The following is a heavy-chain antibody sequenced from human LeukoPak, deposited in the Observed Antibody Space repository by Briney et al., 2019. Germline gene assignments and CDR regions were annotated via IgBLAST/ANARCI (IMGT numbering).Heavy chain of an antibody. D-gene: IGHD3-3*01. CDR3: ARGQERIFGVVIIPATFDY. V-gene: IGHV4-38-2*01. Sequence: SETLSLTCAVSGYSISSGYYWGWIRQPPGKGLEWIGSIYHSGGTYYNPSLKSRVTISVDTSKNQFSLKLSSVTAADTAVYYCARGQERIFGVVIIPATFDYWGQGTLVTVSS. J-gene: IGHJ4*02. CDR1: GYSISSGYY. CDR2: IYHSGGT.